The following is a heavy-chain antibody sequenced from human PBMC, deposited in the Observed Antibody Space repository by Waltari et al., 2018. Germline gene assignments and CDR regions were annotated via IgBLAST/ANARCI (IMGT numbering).Heavy chain of an antibody. CDR3: AREMVRGGGDY. CDR2: NYSGGST. D-gene: IGHD3-10*01. Sequence: EVQLVESGGGLIQPGGSLRLSCAASGFTVSVNYMRWGRQAPGKGRGWVSINYSGGSTYYAESVKGRFTISRDNTKNTLYLQRNSLRAEDTAVYYCAREMVRGGGDYWGQGTLVTVSS. J-gene: IGHJ4*02. V-gene: IGHV3-53*01. CDR1: GFTVSVNY.